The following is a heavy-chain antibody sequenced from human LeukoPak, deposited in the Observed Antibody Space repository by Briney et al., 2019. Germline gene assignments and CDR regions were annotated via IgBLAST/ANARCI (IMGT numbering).Heavy chain of an antibody. J-gene: IGHJ4*02. CDR1: TFTFSSDE. D-gene: IGHD5-18*01. Sequence: GGSLRLSCGASTFTFSSDEMTWVRQAPGKGLEWVSYISSSGSTIYYADSVKGRFTISRDNAKNSLYPQMNSLRAEDTAVYYCARQAGYSYGRVFDYWGQGTLVTVSS. CDR2: ISSSGSTI. CDR3: ARQAGYSYGRVFDY. V-gene: IGHV3-48*03.